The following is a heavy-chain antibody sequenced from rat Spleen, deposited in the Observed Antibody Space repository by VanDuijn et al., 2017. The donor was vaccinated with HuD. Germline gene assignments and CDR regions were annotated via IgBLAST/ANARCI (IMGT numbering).Heavy chain of an antibody. CDR1: GFTFNAFP. J-gene: IGHJ2*01. D-gene: IGHD1-6*01. CDR3: TRDRTYYGFTLDY. CDR2: IRPSGGIT. V-gene: IGHV5-46*01. Sequence: EVQLVESGGGLVQPGRSMKLSCVASGFTFNAFPMAWVRQAPTKGLEWVATIRPSGGITYYRASVKGRFTISSDSAKSTLYLQMNSLASEDTATYYCTRDRTYYGFTLDYWGQGVMVTVSS.